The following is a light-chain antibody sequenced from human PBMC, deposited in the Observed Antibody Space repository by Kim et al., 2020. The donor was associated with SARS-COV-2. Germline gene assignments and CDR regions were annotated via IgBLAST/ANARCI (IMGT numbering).Light chain of an antibody. CDR1: SSDVGGYNY. J-gene: IGLJ2*01. CDR3: CSYAGNGV. V-gene: IGLV2-11*01. CDR2: DVS. Sequence: SPGQSVTISCTGTSSDVGGYNYVSWYQQHPGKAPKLMIYDVSKRPSGVPDRFSGSKSGNTASLTISGLQAEDEADYYCCSYAGNGVFGGGTQLTVL.